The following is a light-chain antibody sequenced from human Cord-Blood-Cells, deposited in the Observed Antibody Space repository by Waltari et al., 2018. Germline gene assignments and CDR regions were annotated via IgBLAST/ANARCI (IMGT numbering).Light chain of an antibody. CDR1: QSISSY. Sequence: DIQMSQSPSSLSASVGDRVTITCRESQSISSYLNWYQQKPGKASKLLIYAASSLQSGVQSRFRGSGSGIDFTLNISSVRPEDFATYYGQQSYSTPWTFGQGTKVEIK. CDR2: AAS. CDR3: QQSYSTPWT. J-gene: IGKJ1*01. V-gene: IGKV1-39*01.